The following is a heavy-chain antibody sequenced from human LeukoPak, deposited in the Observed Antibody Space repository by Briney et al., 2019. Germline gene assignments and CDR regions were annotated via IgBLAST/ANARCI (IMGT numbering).Heavy chain of an antibody. CDR1: GYRFAGYW. CDR3: ARHLGIAANNPLDLDY. CDR2: IYPGDSDT. D-gene: IGHD6-25*01. V-gene: IGHV5-51*01. J-gene: IGHJ4*02. Sequence: GESLKISCKGSGYRFAGYWIGWVRQMPGKGLEWMGIIYPGDSDTRYSPSFQGQVTISVDKSISTAYLQWSSLKASDTAMYYCARHLGIAANNPLDLDYWGQGTLVTVSS.